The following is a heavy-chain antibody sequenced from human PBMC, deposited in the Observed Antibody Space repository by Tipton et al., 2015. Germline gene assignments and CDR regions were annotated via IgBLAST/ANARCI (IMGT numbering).Heavy chain of an antibody. CDR3: AKDGEQWLGTYYYGMDV. D-gene: IGHD6-19*01. Sequence: SLRLSCAASGFTFSNHGMHWVRQAPGKGLEWVAVISYDGSKKYYADSVKGRFTISRDNFKNTLYLEMNGLRAEDTALYYCAKDGEQWLGTYYYGMDVWGQGTTVTVFS. J-gene: IGHJ6*02. CDR2: ISYDGSKK. V-gene: IGHV3-30*18. CDR1: GFTFSNHG.